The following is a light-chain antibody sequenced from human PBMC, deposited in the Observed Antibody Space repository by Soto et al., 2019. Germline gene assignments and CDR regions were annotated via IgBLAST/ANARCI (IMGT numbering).Light chain of an antibody. J-gene: IGKJ5*01. CDR1: QTVSSNY. V-gene: IGKV3-20*01. Sequence: EVILTQSRDTLSLSPGETATLSFRASQTVSSNYLAWCQQRPGQAPRLLIYGASTRAAGIPDRFSGSGSGTDFTLTITRLDPEDSAVYFCQQYTGPPTTFGQGTRLEI. CDR2: GAS. CDR3: QQYTGPPTT.